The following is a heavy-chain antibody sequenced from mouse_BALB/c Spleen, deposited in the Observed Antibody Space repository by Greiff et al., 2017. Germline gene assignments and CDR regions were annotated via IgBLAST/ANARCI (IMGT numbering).Heavy chain of an antibody. Sequence: EVKLVESGGGLVQPGGSRKLSCAASGFTFSSFGMHWVRQAPEKGLEWVAYISSGSSTIYYADTVKGRFTISRDNPKNTLFLQMTSLRSEDTAMYYCAREGGNYNYYAMDYWGQGTSVTVSS. CDR3: AREGGNYNYYAMDY. CDR2: ISSGSSTI. V-gene: IGHV5-17*02. D-gene: IGHD2-1*01. J-gene: IGHJ4*01. CDR1: GFTFSSFG.